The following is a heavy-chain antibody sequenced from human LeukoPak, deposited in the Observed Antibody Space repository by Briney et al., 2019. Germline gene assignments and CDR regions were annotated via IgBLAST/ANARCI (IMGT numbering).Heavy chain of an antibody. D-gene: IGHD3-10*01. Sequence: GASVKVSCKASGYTFTGYYMHWVRQAPGQGLEWMGRINPNSGGTNYAQKFQGRVTMTRDTSISTAYMELSRLRSDDTAVYYCARDYFELLWFGDYNWFDPWGQGTLVTVSS. J-gene: IGHJ5*02. CDR1: GYTFTGYY. CDR2: INPNSGGT. V-gene: IGHV1-2*06. CDR3: ARDYFELLWFGDYNWFDP.